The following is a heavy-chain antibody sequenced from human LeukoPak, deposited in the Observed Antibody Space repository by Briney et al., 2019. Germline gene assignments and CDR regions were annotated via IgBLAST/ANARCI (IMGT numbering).Heavy chain of an antibody. V-gene: IGHV1-2*02. CDR1: GYTFTDYY. Sequence: ASVKVSCKASGYTFTDYYMHWVRQAPGQGLEWMGWINPNSGGTNYAQRFQGRVTMTRDTSISIAYMELSGLRSDDTAVYYCARPLIAAAGSRGVFDYWGQGTLVTVSS. J-gene: IGHJ4*02. D-gene: IGHD6-13*01. CDR3: ARPLIAAAGSRGVFDY. CDR2: INPNSGGT.